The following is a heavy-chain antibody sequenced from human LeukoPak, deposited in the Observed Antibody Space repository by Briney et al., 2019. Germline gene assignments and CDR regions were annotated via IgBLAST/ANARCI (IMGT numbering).Heavy chain of an antibody. CDR3: ASSPTYRIAAAGRYYYYYGMDV. V-gene: IGHV3-9*01. D-gene: IGHD6-13*01. J-gene: IGHJ6*02. Sequence: GGSLRLSCAASGFTFDDYAMHWVRQAPGKGLEWVSGISWNSGSIGYADSVKGRFTISRDNAKNSLYLQMNSLRAEDTALYYCASSPTYRIAAAGRYYYYYGMDVWGQGTTVTVSS. CDR2: ISWNSGSI. CDR1: GFTFDDYA.